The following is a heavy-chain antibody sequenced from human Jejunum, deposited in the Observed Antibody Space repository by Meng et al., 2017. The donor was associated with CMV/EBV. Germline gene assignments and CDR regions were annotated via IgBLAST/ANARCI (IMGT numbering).Heavy chain of an antibody. CDR2: INPNSGDT. Sequence: ASGYSFRGYYIHWVRQAPGQGPEWMGWINPNSGDTWSPPKFQGRVTMTCDTSVNTSYMDLNRLTSDDSAVYYCARAGQHFDYYFDSWGQGTLVTVSS. CDR3: ARAGQHFDYYFDS. CDR1: GYSFRGYY. J-gene: IGHJ4*02. D-gene: IGHD3-3*02. V-gene: IGHV1-2*02.